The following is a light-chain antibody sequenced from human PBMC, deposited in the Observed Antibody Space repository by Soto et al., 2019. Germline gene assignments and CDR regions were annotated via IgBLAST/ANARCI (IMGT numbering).Light chain of an antibody. CDR2: LNSDGSH. Sequence: QLVLTQSPSASASLGASVKLTCTLSSGHSSYAIAWHQQQPEKGPRYLMKLNSDGSHSKGDGIPDRFSGSSSGAERYLTISSLQSEDEADYYCQTWGTGIWVFGGGTQLT. J-gene: IGLJ3*02. CDR1: SGHSSYA. V-gene: IGLV4-69*01. CDR3: QTWGTGIWV.